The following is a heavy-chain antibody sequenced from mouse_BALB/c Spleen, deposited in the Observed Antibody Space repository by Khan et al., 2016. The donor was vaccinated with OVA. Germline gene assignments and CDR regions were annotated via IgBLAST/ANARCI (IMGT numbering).Heavy chain of an antibody. CDR2: ISSGGDYT. J-gene: IGHJ3*01. V-gene: IGHV5-6*01. CDR1: GFTFSSYS. D-gene: IGHD1-1*01. Sequence: EVELVESGGDLVKPGGSLKLSCAASGFTFSSYSMSWVHQTPDKRLEWVATISSGGDYTNYPDNVKGRFTISRDNAKSTLYLQMSSLESEDTAMYYCASHLAGSFAYWGQGTLVTVSA. CDR3: ASHLAGSFAY.